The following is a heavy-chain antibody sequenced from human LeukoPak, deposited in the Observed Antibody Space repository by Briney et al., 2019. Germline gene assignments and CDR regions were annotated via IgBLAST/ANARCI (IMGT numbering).Heavy chain of an antibody. Sequence: GGSLRLSCAASGFTFSSYGMRWVRQAPGKGLEWVAVISYDGSNKYYADSVKGRFTISTDNSKTTLYLQMNSLRAEDTAVYYCARDHFNRSGLRYYYYYGMDVWGQGTTVTVSS. D-gene: IGHD1-14*01. CDR1: GFTFSSYG. V-gene: IGHV3-30*03. CDR3: ARDHFNRSGLRYYYYYGMDV. CDR2: ISYDGSNK. J-gene: IGHJ6*02.